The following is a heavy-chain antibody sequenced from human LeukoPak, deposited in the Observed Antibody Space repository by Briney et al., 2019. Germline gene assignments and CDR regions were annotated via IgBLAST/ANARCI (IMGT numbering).Heavy chain of an antibody. V-gene: IGHV3-23*01. CDR1: GFTFSSYA. J-gene: IGHJ4*02. Sequence: GSLRLSCAASGFTFSSYAMSWVRHAPGKGLEWVSAISGSGGSTYYADSVKGRFTISRDNSKNTLYLQMNSLRAEDTAVYYCAKADSSSWTYDYWGQGTLVTVSS. D-gene: IGHD6-13*01. CDR3: AKADSSSWTYDY. CDR2: ISGSGGST.